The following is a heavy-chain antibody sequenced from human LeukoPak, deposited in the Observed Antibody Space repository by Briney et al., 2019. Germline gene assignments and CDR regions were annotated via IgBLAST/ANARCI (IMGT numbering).Heavy chain of an antibody. D-gene: IGHD5-18*01. Sequence: PSETLSLTCTVSGGSISSGDYYWSWIRQPPGKGLEWIGYIYYSGSTNYNPSLKSRVTISVDTSKNQFSLKLSSVTAADTAVYYCASGYSYGYEGGFDYWGQGTLVTVSS. CDR2: IYYSGST. CDR1: GGSISSGDYY. J-gene: IGHJ4*02. CDR3: ASGYSYGYEGGFDY. V-gene: IGHV4-61*08.